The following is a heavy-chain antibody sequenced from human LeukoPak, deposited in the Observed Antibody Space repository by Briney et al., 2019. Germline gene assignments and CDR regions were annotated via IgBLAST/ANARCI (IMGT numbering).Heavy chain of an antibody. Sequence: SETLSLTCAVYGGSFSGYYWSWIRQPPGKGLEWFGEINQSGTTNYNPSLKSRVTISVDTSRNQCSLKLSSVTAADTAVYYCARAQLWGQGTLGTVSS. CDR3: ARAQL. CDR1: GGSFSGYY. V-gene: IGHV4-34*01. CDR2: INQSGTT. J-gene: IGHJ1*01.